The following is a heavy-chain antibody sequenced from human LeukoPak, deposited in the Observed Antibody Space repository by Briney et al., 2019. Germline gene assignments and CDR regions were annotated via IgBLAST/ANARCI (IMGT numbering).Heavy chain of an antibody. CDR2: TYYRSKWYN. J-gene: IGHJ5*02. V-gene: IGHV6-1*01. CDR3: TLFYWNGLNFFDP. CDR1: GDSVSNSSTT. D-gene: IGHD2/OR15-2a*01. Sequence: SQTLSLTCAISGDSVSNSSTTWDWLRQSPSRGLEWLGRTYYRSKWYNDYAVSVKGRISINAYTSNNQFSLQLNSVRPEDTAVYYCTLFYWNGLNFFDPWGQGTLVTVSS.